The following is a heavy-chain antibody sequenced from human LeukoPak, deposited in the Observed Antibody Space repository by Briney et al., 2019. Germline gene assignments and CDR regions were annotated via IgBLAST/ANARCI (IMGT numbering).Heavy chain of an antibody. CDR2: ISAYNGNT. CDR1: GYTFTSYG. Sequence: ASVKVSCKASGYTFTSYGISWVRQAPGQGLEWMGWISAYNGNTNYAQKLQGRVTMTTDTSTSTAYMELRSLRSDDTAVYYCARDYGDAGYYGMDVWGQGTTVTVSS. CDR3: ARDYGDAGYYGMDV. J-gene: IGHJ6*02. V-gene: IGHV1-18*01. D-gene: IGHD4-17*01.